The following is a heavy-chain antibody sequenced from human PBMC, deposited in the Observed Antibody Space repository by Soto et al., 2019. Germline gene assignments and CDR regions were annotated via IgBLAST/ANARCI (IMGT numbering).Heavy chain of an antibody. V-gene: IGHV4-30-4*01. CDR3: ARALVGEPFDY. CDR2: MYYSGST. D-gene: IGHD1-26*01. Sequence: SETLSLTCTVSGGSISSGDYYWSWIRQPPGKGLEWIGYMYYSGSTYYNPSLKSRVTISVYTSKNQFSLKLSSVTAADTALYYCARALVGEPFDYWGQGTLVTVSS. CDR1: GGSISSGDYY. J-gene: IGHJ4*02.